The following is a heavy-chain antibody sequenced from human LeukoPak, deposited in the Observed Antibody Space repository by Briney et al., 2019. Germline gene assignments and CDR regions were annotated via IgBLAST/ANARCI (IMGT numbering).Heavy chain of an antibody. D-gene: IGHD3-22*01. V-gene: IGHV1-18*01. Sequence: GASVKVSCKASGYTFTSYGISWVRQAPGQGLEWMGWISAYNGNTNYAQKLQGRVTMTTDTSTGTAYMELRSLRSDDTAVYYCARPALPYYYDSSGPGDYWGQGTLVTVSS. CDR3: ARPALPYYYDSSGPGDY. J-gene: IGHJ4*02. CDR1: GYTFTSYG. CDR2: ISAYNGNT.